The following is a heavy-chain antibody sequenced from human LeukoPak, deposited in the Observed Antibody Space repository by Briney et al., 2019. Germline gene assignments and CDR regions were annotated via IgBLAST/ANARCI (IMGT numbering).Heavy chain of an antibody. CDR1: GGSISNGSNT. D-gene: IGHD6-19*01. Sequence: SETLSLTCTVSGGSISNGSNTWNWIRPPAGKGLEWIGQIYTSGSTNYRSSLTSRVTISRDTSKNQFSLKLSSVTAADTAVYYCARGIRIPVTGRYFYYYMDVWGNGTTVTVSS. CDR3: ARGIRIPVTGRYFYYYMDV. J-gene: IGHJ6*03. V-gene: IGHV4-61*09. CDR2: IYTSGST.